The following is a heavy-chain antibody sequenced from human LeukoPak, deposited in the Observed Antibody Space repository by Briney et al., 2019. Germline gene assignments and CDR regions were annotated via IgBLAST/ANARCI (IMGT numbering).Heavy chain of an antibody. CDR2: ISGSGGST. Sequence: GGSLRLSCAASGFTFSSYSMNWVRQAPGKGLEWVSAISGSGGSTYYADSVKGRFTISRDNSKNTLYLQMNSLRAEDTAVYYCAKAGHCSSTSCYFAAFRYWGQGTLVTVSS. V-gene: IGHV3-23*01. J-gene: IGHJ4*02. D-gene: IGHD2-2*01. CDR1: GFTFSSYS. CDR3: AKAGHCSSTSCYFAAFRY.